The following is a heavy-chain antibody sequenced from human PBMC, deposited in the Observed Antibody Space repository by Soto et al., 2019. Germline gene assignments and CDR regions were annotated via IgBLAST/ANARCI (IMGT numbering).Heavy chain of an antibody. CDR3: ARSVIRFDY. V-gene: IGHV3-23*01. CDR2: ISGGAFA. D-gene: IGHD2-21*01. J-gene: IGHJ4*02. Sequence: EVQLLESGGGLVQPGGSLRLSCAASGFTFSSHAMTWVRQAPGKGLEWVSAISGGAFAYYADSVKGRFTISRDNSNNTVFLQMSSLRVEDTAVYYCARSVIRFDYWGQGTLVTVSS. CDR1: GFTFSSHA.